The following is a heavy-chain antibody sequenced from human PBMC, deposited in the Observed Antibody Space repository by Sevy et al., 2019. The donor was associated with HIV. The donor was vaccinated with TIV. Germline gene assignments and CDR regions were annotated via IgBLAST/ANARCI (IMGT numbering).Heavy chain of an antibody. D-gene: IGHD3-3*01. CDR1: GFTFSSYA. CDR2: MSGSGGST. J-gene: IGHJ4*02. Sequence: GGSLRLSCAASGFTFSSYAMSWVRQAPGQGLEWVSAMSGSGGSTYYADSVKGRFTISRDNSKNTLYLQMDSLRAEDTAVYYCAKRWRGAASEYYFDFWGQGTLVTVSS. V-gene: IGHV3-23*01. CDR3: AKRWRGAASEYYFDF.